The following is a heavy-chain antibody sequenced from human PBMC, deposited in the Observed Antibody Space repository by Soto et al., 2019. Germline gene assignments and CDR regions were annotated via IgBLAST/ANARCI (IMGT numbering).Heavy chain of an antibody. CDR3: ARLTPVGRVDY. CDR2: IYYSGST. D-gene: IGHD2-15*01. V-gene: IGHV4-39*01. J-gene: IGHJ4*02. CDR1: GGSISSSSYY. Sequence: PSETLSLTCTVSGGSISSSSYYWGWIRQPPGKGLEWIGSIYYSGSTYYNPSLKSRVTISVDTSKNQFSLKLSSVTAADTAVYYCARLTPVGRVDYWGQGTLVTVSS.